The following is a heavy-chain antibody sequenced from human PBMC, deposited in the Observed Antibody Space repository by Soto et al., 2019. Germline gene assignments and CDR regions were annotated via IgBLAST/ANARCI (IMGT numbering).Heavy chain of an antibody. Sequence: QVQLVESGGGVVQPGRSLRLSCAASGFTFSNYGMHWVRQAPGKGLEWVEVIWYDGSNKYYADSVKGRFTISRDNSKNTLYLQMNSLRAEDTAVYYCARVTYSSSYYLPDFDYWGQGTLVAVSS. CDR2: IWYDGSNK. J-gene: IGHJ4*02. V-gene: IGHV3-33*01. D-gene: IGHD6-13*01. CDR3: ARVTYSSSYYLPDFDY. CDR1: GFTFSNYG.